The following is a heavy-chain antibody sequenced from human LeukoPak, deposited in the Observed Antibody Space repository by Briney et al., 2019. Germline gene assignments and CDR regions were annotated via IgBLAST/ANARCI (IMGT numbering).Heavy chain of an antibody. D-gene: IGHD2-2*02. CDR2: IIPSGHTT. J-gene: IGHJ4*02. CDR1: GFTFSSHG. Sequence: GGSLRLSCAASGFTFSSHGMNWVRQAPGKGLEWVSGIIPSGHTTYYADSVRGRFTISRDNSRNTLYLQMNSLRAEDTAVYYCARAILGDGFDYWGQGTLVTVSS. CDR3: ARAILGDGFDY. V-gene: IGHV3-23*01.